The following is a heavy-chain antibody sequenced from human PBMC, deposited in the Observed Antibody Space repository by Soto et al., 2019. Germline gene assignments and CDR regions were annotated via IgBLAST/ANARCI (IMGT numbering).Heavy chain of an antibody. J-gene: IGHJ6*01. V-gene: IGHV4-34*01. D-gene: IGHD2-15*01. CDR3: ARGLRADCSGVSCPNLPYYYDG. CDR1: EECCDGDS. CDR2: INPSGST. Sequence: PWRTIYIASALSEECCDGDSWTCVGQPSRKRMEWIGEINPSGSTNYNPSLKSRVTISVDTSKNQFSLKLSSVTAADTAVYYCARGLRADCSGVSCPNLPYYYDG.